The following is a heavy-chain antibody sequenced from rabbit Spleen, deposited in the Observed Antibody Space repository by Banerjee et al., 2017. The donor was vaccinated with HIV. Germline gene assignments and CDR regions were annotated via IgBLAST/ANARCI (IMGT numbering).Heavy chain of an antibody. V-gene: IGHV1S45*01. CDR1: GFSFSSSYW. D-gene: IGHD2-1*01. CDR2: IYGGDGRV. Sequence: EESGGDLVKPEGSLTLTCTASGFSFSSSYWICWVRQAPGKGLEWIACIYGGDGRVNYASWAKGRVTISKTSSTTVTLQMTSLTAADTATYFCARGGKNGGDGCDLWGQGTLVTVS. J-gene: IGHJ4*01. CDR3: ARGGKNGGDGCDL.